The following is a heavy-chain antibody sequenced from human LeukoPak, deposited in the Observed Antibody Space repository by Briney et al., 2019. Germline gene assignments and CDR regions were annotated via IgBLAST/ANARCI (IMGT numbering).Heavy chain of an antibody. J-gene: IGHJ6*03. D-gene: IGHD3-9*01. CDR1: GFTFNNYA. Sequence: PGGSLRLSCAASGFTFNNYAMSWVRQAPGKGLEWVSAISSSGSSTYYADSVKGRFTISRDNAKNSLYLQMNSLRAEDTAVYYCARLVNYYYYMDVWGKGTTVTVSS. CDR2: ISSSGSST. V-gene: IGHV3-23*01. CDR3: ARLVNYYYYMDV.